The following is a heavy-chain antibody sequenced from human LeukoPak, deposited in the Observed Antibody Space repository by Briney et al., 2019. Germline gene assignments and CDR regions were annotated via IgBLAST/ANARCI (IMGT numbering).Heavy chain of an antibody. CDR3: ARDGPYDSSGFYFVD. CDR1: GYTFTSYD. CDR2: ISAYNGNT. V-gene: IGHV1-18*01. D-gene: IGHD3-22*01. J-gene: IGHJ4*02. Sequence: ASVKVSCKASGYTFTSYDINWVRQAPGQGLEWMGWISAYNGNTNYAQKLQGRVSMTTDTSTSTAYMELRSLRSDDTAVYYCARDGPYDSSGFYFVDWGQGTLVTVSS.